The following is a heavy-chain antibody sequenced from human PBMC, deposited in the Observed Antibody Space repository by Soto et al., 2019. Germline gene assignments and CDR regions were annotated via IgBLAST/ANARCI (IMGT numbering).Heavy chain of an antibody. CDR3: AGCAFCGGAPGCRDMDV. CDR2: ISAYNGNT. CDR1: GYNFISHS. D-gene: IGHD2-21*01. V-gene: IGHV1-18*01. Sequence: QIPLVQSGGEVKKPGASVKVSCKSSGYNFISHSITWVRQAPGQGLEWMGRISAYNGNTNHAQKFQGRLTMTTDTSTSTAYMELRSLISDYTAVYYCAGCAFCGGAPGCRDMDVWGQGTTVTVSS. J-gene: IGHJ6*02.